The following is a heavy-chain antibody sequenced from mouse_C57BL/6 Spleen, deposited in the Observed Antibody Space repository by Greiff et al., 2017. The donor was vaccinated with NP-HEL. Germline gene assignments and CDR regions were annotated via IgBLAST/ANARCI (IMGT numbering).Heavy chain of an antibody. Sequence: EVQVVESGGDLVKPEGSLKLSCAASGFTFSSYGMSWVRQTPDKRLEWVATISSGGSYTYYPDSVKGRFTISRDNATNTLYLQMSSLKSEDTAMYYCARNWDSWFAYWCQGTLVTVSA. CDR1: GFTFSSYG. CDR2: ISSGGSYT. J-gene: IGHJ3*01. V-gene: IGHV5-6*01. D-gene: IGHD4-1*01. CDR3: ARNWDSWFAY.